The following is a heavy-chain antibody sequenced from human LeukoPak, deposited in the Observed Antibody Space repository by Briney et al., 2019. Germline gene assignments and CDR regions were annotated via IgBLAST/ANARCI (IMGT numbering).Heavy chain of an antibody. CDR3: ARDLGSSRRIDAFNV. J-gene: IGHJ3*01. CDR2: IYYSGST. D-gene: IGHD6-13*01. V-gene: IGHV4-59*11. Sequence: PSETLSLTCTVSGGSISSHYWSWIRQPPGKGLEWIGYIYYSGSTNYNPSLKSRVTISVDTSKNQFSLKLSSVTAADTAVYYCARDLGSSRRIDAFNVWGQGTMVTVSS. CDR1: GGSISSHY.